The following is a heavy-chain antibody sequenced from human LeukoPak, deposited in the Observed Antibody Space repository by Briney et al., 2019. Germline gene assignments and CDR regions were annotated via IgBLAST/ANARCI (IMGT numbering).Heavy chain of an antibody. CDR2: IYYSGST. J-gene: IGHJ3*02. Sequence: SETLSLTCTVSGGSISNYYWSWIRQPPGKGLEWIGYIYYSGSTNYNPSLKSRVTISVDTSKNQFSLKLSSVTAADTAVYYCARHSTTAGTEYAFDIWGQGTMVTVSS. CDR3: ARHSTTAGTEYAFDI. D-gene: IGHD6-13*01. CDR1: GGSISNYY. V-gene: IGHV4-59*08.